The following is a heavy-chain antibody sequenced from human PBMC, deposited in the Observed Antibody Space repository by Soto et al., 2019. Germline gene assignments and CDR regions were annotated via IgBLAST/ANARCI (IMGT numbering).Heavy chain of an antibody. Sequence: EVQLVESGGGLVQPGRSLRLSCAASGFTFDDYAMHWVRQAPGKGLEWVSGISWNSGSIGYADSVKGRFTISRDNAKNSLYLQMNSLRAEDTALYYWAKSSLYDFWSGYTPFDYWGQGTLVTVSS. V-gene: IGHV3-9*01. D-gene: IGHD3-3*01. J-gene: IGHJ4*02. CDR2: ISWNSGSI. CDR3: AKSSLYDFWSGYTPFDY. CDR1: GFTFDDYA.